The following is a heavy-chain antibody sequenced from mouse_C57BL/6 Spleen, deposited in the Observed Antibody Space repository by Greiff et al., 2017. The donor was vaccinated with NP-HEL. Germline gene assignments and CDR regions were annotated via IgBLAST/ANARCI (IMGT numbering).Heavy chain of an antibody. D-gene: IGHD1-1*01. CDR3: ARSHYGSSFAWFAY. V-gene: IGHV1-18*01. J-gene: IGHJ3*01. Sequence: VQLQQSGPELVKPGASVKIPCKASGYTFTDYNMDWVKQSHGKSLEWIGDINPNNGGTIYNQKFKGKATLTVDKSSSTAYMELRSLTSEDTAVYYCARSHYGSSFAWFAYWGQGTLVTVSA. CDR1: GYTFTDYN. CDR2: INPNNGGT.